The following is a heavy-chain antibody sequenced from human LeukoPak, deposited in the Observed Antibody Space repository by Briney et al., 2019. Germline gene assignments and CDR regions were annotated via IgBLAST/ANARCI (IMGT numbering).Heavy chain of an antibody. J-gene: IGHJ6*02. CDR3: ARDAVDTANAV. Sequence: GGSLRLSCAASGFTFSSYAMHWVRQAPGKGLEWVAVISYDGSNKYYADSVKGRFTISRDNSKNTLYLQMNSPRAEDTAVYYCARDAVDTANAVWGQGTTVTVSS. CDR1: GFTFSSYA. D-gene: IGHD5-18*01. CDR2: ISYDGSNK. V-gene: IGHV3-30-3*01.